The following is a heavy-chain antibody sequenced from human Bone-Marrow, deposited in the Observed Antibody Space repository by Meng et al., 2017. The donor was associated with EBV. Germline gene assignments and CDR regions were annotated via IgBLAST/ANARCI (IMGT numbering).Heavy chain of an antibody. D-gene: IGHD2-21*01. CDR3: ARDNGDTMTNPYFDY. CDR1: GGTLNNFA. Sequence: QVPLVHAGGGVKKAGSSVRVSCKDPGGTLNNFAINWGRQAPGEGLGWMGGIIPVLGATNYADNFQGRMKIIADESSNTAYMELSKLTPADTALYYCARDNGDTMTNPYFDYWGQGTLVTVSS. V-gene: IGHV1-69*01. J-gene: IGHJ4*02. CDR2: IIPVLGAT.